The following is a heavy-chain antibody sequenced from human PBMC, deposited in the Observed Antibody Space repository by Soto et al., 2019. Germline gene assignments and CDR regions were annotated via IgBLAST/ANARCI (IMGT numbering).Heavy chain of an antibody. CDR3: ARGEMATMGAFDI. D-gene: IGHD5-12*01. CDR2: IYYSGST. CDR1: GGSISSGDYY. V-gene: IGHV4-30-4*01. Sequence: LSLTCTVSGGSISSGDYYWSWIRQPPGKGLEWIGYIYYSGSTYYNPSLKSRVTISVDTSKNQFSPKLSSVTAADTAVYYCARGEMATMGAFDIWGQGTMVTVSS. J-gene: IGHJ3*02.